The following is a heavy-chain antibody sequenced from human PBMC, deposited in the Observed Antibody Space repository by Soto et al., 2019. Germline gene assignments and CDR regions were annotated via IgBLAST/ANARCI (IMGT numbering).Heavy chain of an antibody. CDR2: IYYSGST. D-gene: IGHD6-19*01. CDR3: ARRVGSSSGWYRY. CDR1: GGSISSSSYY. J-gene: IGHJ4*02. Sequence: SETLSLTCTVSGGSISSSSYYWGWIRQPPGKGLEWIGSIYYSGSTYYNPSLKSRVTISVDTSKNQFSLKLSSVTAADTAVYYCARRVGSSSGWYRYWGQGTLVTVSS. V-gene: IGHV4-39*01.